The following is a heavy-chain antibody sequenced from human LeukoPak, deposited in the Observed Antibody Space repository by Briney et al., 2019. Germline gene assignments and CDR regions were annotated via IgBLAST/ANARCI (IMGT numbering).Heavy chain of an antibody. CDR2: ISAYNGNT. V-gene: IGHV1-18*01. D-gene: IGHD1-26*01. Sequence: GGSLRLSCAASGFTFTSYGISWVRQAPGQGLEWMGWISAYNGNTNYAQKLQGRVTMTTDTSTSTAYMELRSLRSDDTAVYYCARLDGSYLVYWGQGALVTVSS. CDR3: ARLDGSYLVY. CDR1: GFTFTSYG. J-gene: IGHJ4*02.